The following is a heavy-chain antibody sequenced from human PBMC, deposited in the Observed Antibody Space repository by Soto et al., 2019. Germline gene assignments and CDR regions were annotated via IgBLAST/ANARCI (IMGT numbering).Heavy chain of an antibody. CDR3: ARAGTAMVTAGSVRGPVDY. V-gene: IGHV1-46*01. J-gene: IGHJ4*02. CDR1: GYTFTSYY. Sequence: ASVKVSCKASGYTFTSYYMHWVRQAPGQGLEWMGIINPSGGSTSYAQKFQGRVTMTRDTSTSTVYMELSSLRSEDTAVYYCARAGTAMVTAGSVRGPVDYWGQGTLVTVSS. CDR2: INPSGGST. D-gene: IGHD5-18*01.